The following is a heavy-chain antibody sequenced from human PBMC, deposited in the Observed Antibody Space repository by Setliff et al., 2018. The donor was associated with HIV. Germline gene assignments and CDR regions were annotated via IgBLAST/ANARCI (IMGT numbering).Heavy chain of an antibody. CDR2: ISGYGNR. J-gene: IGHJ3*02. CDR3: ASGRGIYGSGALEAYDI. CDR1: GYTFNNYG. Sequence: ASVKVSCKASGYTFNNYGVMWVRQAPGQGLEWMGWISGYGNRKYAQKFEGRLTVTTDTSTSTAYMELRTLRSDDTAVYFCASGRGIYGSGALEAYDIWGQGTKGTVSS. D-gene: IGHD3-10*01. V-gene: IGHV1-18*01.